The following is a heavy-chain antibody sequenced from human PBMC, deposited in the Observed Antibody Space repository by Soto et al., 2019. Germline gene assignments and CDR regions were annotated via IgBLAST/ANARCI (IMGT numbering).Heavy chain of an antibody. CDR2: IYPGDSDT. CDR3: ARNGAKVVPAAMSYRYYYYYMDV. V-gene: IGHV5-51*01. CDR1: GYSFTSYW. Sequence: PGESLKISCKGSGYSFTSYWIGWVRQMPGKGLEWMGIIYPGDSDTRYSPSFQGQVTISADKSISTAYLQWSSLKASDTAMYYCARNGAKVVPAAMSYRYYYYYMDVWGKGTTVTVSS. D-gene: IGHD2-2*01. J-gene: IGHJ6*03.